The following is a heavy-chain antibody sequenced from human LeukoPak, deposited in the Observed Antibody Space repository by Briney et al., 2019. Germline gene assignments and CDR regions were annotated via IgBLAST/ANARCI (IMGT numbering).Heavy chain of an antibody. CDR3: AELGITMIGGV. Sequence: GGSLRLSCAASGFTFNNAWLNWVRQAPGKGLEWVSYISSSGSTIYYADSVKGRFTISRDNAKNSLYLQMNSLRAEDTAVYYCAELGITMIGGVWGKGTTVTISS. CDR1: GFTFNNAW. V-gene: IGHV3-48*04. CDR2: ISSSGSTI. D-gene: IGHD3-10*02. J-gene: IGHJ6*04.